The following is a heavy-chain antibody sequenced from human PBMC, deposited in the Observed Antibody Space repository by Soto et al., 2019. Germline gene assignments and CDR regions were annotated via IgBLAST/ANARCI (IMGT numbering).Heavy chain of an antibody. CDR3: AGDVVGVRYYYNGLDV. CDR2: IIPILGIA. CDR1: GGTFSSYT. J-gene: IGHJ6*04. D-gene: IGHD2-21*01. V-gene: IGHV1-69*08. Sequence: QVQLVQSGAEVKKPGSSVKVSCKASGGTFSSYTISWVRQDPGQGLEWMGRIIPILGIANYAQKFQGRVTITADNCTRTSYMDLRSLRSEDTAVYYCAGDVVGVRYYYNGLDVWGDGATVIVSS.